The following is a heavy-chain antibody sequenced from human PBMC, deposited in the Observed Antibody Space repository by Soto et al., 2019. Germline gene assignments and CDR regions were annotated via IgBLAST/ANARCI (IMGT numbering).Heavy chain of an antibody. J-gene: IGHJ5*02. D-gene: IGHD6-19*01. CDR1: GYTFTSYY. CDR3: AREPVAGIWFDP. V-gene: IGHV1-46*01. CDR2: INPSGGGT. Sequence: ASVTGSCKASGYTFTSYYVHWLRQAPGQGLEWMGIINPSGGGTDYAQRFRGRVTMTRDTSTSTAYMELRSLRSDDTAVYYCAREPVAGIWFDPWGQGTLVTVSS.